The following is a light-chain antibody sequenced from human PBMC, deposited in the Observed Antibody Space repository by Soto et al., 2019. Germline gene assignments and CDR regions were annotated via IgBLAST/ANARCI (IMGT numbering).Light chain of an antibody. J-gene: IGKJ1*01. CDR3: QQYYSYPHT. CDR2: AAS. CDR1: QGISSY. V-gene: IGKV1-8*01. Sequence: AIRMTQSPSSFSASTGDRVTITCRASQGISSYLAWYQQKPGKAPKLLIYAASTLHSGVPSRFSGSGSGTDFTLTISCLQSEDVATYYCQQYYSYPHTFGQGTKVEIK.